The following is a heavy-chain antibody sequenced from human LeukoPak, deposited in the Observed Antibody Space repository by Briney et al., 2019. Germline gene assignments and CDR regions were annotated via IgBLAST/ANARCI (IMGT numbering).Heavy chain of an antibody. CDR2: INHSGST. Sequence: PSETLSLTCAVYGGSFSGYYWSWIRQPPGKGLEWIGEINHSGSTNYNPSLKSRVTISVDTSKNQFSLKLSSVTAADTAVYYCARGGPIAAAPKSFDYWGREPWSPSPQ. V-gene: IGHV4-34*01. CDR3: ARGGPIAAAPKSFDY. J-gene: IGHJ4*02. D-gene: IGHD6-13*01. CDR1: GGSFSGYY.